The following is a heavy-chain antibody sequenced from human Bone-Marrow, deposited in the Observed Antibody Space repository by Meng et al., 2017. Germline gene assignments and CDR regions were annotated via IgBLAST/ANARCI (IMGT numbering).Heavy chain of an antibody. CDR2: ISSSGSTI. CDR1: GFTFSSYE. D-gene: IGHD2-15*01. CDR3: ARNAKLKYCSGGSCYGYFDY. Sequence: GESLKISCAASGFTFSSYEMNWVRQAPGKGLEWVSYISSSGSTIYYADSVKGRFTISRDNAKNSLYLQMNSLRAEDTAVYYCARNAKLKYCSGGSCYGYFDYWGQGTRVTGYS. J-gene: IGHJ4*02. V-gene: IGHV3-48*03.